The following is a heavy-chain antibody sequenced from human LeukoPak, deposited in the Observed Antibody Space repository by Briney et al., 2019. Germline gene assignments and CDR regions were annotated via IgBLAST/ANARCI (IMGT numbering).Heavy chain of an antibody. D-gene: IGHD1-14*01. CDR3: ARHETAFDAFDI. J-gene: IGHJ3*02. CDR2: IYYSGST. V-gene: IGHV4-39*01. Sequence: SETLFLTCTVSGGSISSSSYYWGWIRQPPGKGLEWIGSIYYSGSTYYNPSLKSRVTISVDTSKNQFSLKLSSVTAADTAVYYCARHETAFDAFDIWGQGTMVTVSS. CDR1: GGSISSSSYY.